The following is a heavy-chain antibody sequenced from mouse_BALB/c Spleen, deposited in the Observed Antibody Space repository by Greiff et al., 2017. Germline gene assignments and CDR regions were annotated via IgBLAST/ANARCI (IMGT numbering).Heavy chain of an antibody. V-gene: IGHV1S137*01. CDR3: AREGDRGYFDY. CDR2: ISTYYGDA. D-gene: IGHD3-3*01. CDR1: GYTFTDYA. Sequence: VKVVESGAELVRPGVSVKISCKGSGYTFTDYAMHWVKQSHAKSLEWIGVISTYYGDASYNQKFKGKATMTVDKSSSTAYMELARLTSEDSAIYYCAREGDRGYFDYWGQGTTLTVSS. J-gene: IGHJ2*01.